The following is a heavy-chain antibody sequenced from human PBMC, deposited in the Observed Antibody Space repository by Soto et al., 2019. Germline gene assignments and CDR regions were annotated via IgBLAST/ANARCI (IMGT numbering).Heavy chain of an antibody. CDR1: GGSISSYY. Sequence: PSETLSLTCPVSGGSISSYYWSWIRQPPGKGLEWIGYIYYSGSTNYNPSLKSRVTISVDTSKNQFSLKLSSVTAADTAVYYCARHPGYYDILTGYTTYYFDYWGQGILVTVSS. CDR2: IYYSGST. J-gene: IGHJ4*02. CDR3: ARHPGYYDILTGYTTYYFDY. D-gene: IGHD3-9*01. V-gene: IGHV4-59*08.